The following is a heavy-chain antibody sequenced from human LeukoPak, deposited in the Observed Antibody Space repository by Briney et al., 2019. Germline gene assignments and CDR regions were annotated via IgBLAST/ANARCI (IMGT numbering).Heavy chain of an antibody. CDR3: ARGSMTTVVTENWFDP. Sequence: SVKVSCKASGGTFSSYAISWVRQAPGQGLEWIGRIIPILGIANYAQKFQGRVTITADKSTSTAYMELSSLRSEDTAVYYCARGSMTTVVTENWFDPWGQGTLVTVSS. J-gene: IGHJ5*02. V-gene: IGHV1-69*04. CDR2: IIPILGIA. CDR1: GGTFSSYA. D-gene: IGHD4-23*01.